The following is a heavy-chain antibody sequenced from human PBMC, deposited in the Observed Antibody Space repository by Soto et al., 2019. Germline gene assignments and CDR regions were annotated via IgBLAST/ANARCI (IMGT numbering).Heavy chain of an antibody. CDR1: GGSISSYY. D-gene: IGHD2-21*02. CDR3: AVTGQYYAYYYGMEV. Sequence: QVQLQESGPGLVKPSETLSLTCTVSGGSISSYYWSWIRQPAGQGLEWIGRIYTSGSTNYNPSLKSRVTMSVDTSKNQFSLKLSSVTAADTAVYYCAVTGQYYAYYYGMEVWGQGTTVTVAS. V-gene: IGHV4-4*07. CDR2: IYTSGST. J-gene: IGHJ6*02.